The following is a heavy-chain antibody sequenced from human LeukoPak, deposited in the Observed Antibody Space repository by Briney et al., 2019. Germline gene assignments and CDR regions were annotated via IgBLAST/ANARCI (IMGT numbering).Heavy chain of an antibody. J-gene: IGHJ4*02. CDR3: ARVSNYYGSGSYPLYFDY. D-gene: IGHD3-10*01. CDR2: INPNGGGT. Sequence: ASVKVSCKASGYTFTGYYMHWVRQAPGQGLEWMGWINPNGGGTNYARKFQGRVTMTRDTSISTAYMELSRLRSDDTAVYYCARVSNYYGSGSYPLYFDYWGQRTLVTVSS. V-gene: IGHV1-2*02. CDR1: GYTFTGYY.